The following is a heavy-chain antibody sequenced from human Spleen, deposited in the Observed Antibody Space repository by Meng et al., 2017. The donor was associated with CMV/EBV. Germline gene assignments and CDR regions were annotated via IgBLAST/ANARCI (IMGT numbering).Heavy chain of an antibody. J-gene: IGHJ4*02. CDR1: GGPFSDFS. V-gene: IGHV4-34*01. D-gene: IGHD6-13*01. CDR2: TNHRGAT. CDR3: VAEADY. Sequence: GSLRLSCAVYGGPFSDFSWTWIRQTPGKGLEWIGQTNHRGATDYNPSLKSRVTISVDRSKEHFTLRLTSLTAADTAIYYCVAEADYWGQGTVVTVSS.